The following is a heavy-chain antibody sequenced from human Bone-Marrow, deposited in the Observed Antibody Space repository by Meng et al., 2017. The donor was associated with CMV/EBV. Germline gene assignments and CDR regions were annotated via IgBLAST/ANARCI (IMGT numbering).Heavy chain of an antibody. D-gene: IGHD2-8*01. J-gene: IGHJ4*02. CDR2: IYSGGST. CDR1: GFTVSSNY. Sequence: GESLKISCAASGFTVSSNYMSWVRQAPGKGLEWVSVIYSGGSTYYADSVKGRFTISRDNSKNTLYLQMNSLRAEDTAVYYCARSIKLMVYADWGQGTLVTVSS. V-gene: IGHV3-53*01. CDR3: ARSIKLMVYAD.